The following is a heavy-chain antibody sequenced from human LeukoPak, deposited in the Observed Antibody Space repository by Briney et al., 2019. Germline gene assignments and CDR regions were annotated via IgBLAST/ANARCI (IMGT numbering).Heavy chain of an antibody. D-gene: IGHD2-21*02. CDR3: ARHGRGYSYGYCGGDCYSFPGVWYYYYYMDV. J-gene: IGHJ6*03. CDR2: IYYSGST. V-gene: IGHV4-39*01. Sequence: SETLSLTCTVSGGSISSSSYYWGWIRQPPGKGLEWIGSIYYSGSTYYNPSLKSRVTISVDTSKNQFSLKLSSVTAADTAVYYCARHGRGYSYGYCGGDCYSFPGVWYYYYYMDVWGKGTTVTVSS. CDR1: GGSISSSSYY.